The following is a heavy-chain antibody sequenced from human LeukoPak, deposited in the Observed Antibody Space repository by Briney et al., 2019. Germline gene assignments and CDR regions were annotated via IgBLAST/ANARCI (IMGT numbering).Heavy chain of an antibody. CDR2: IIPIFGTA. Sequence: ASVKVSCKASGGTFSSYAISWVRQAPGQGLEWMGGIIPIFGTANYAQKFQGRVTITADKSTSTAYMELSSLRSEDTAVYYCARERYYYDSSGYKRFDYWGQGTLVTVSS. CDR1: GGTFSSYA. V-gene: IGHV1-69*06. J-gene: IGHJ4*02. D-gene: IGHD3-22*01. CDR3: ARERYYYDSSGYKRFDY.